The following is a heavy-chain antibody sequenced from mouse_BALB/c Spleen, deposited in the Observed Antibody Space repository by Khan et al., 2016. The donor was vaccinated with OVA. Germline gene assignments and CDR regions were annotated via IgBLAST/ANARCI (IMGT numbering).Heavy chain of an antibody. V-gene: IGHV1-43*01. CDR3: ARGYDFLPY. CDR2: VNPSSGGT. Sequence: VRLQQSGPDLVKPGASVKISCKASGYSFTAYSIHWVKESPGKSLECIGRVNPSSGGTTYNQKFKGKAILTVDKSSNTAYMELRSLTSEDSAAYFCARGYDFLPYWGQGTLVTFSS. J-gene: IGHJ3*01. CDR1: GYSFTAYS. D-gene: IGHD2-14*01.